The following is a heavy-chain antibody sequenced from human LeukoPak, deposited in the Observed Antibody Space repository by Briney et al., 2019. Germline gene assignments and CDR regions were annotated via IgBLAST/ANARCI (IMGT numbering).Heavy chain of an antibody. Sequence: ASVKVSCKASGYTFTGYYMHWVRQAPGQGLEWMGWISAYNGNTNYAQKLQGRVTMTTDTSTSTAYMELRSLRSDDTAVYYCARADDYGAEFDYWGQGTLVTVSS. D-gene: IGHD4-17*01. V-gene: IGHV1-18*04. J-gene: IGHJ4*02. CDR2: ISAYNGNT. CDR1: GYTFTGYY. CDR3: ARADDYGAEFDY.